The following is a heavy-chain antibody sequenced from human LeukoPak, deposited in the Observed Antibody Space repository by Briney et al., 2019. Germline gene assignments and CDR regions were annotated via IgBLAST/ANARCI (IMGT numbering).Heavy chain of an antibody. D-gene: IGHD5-24*01. J-gene: IGHJ4*02. CDR2: ISHSGTS. CDR3: ARERRDGHNYSDF. V-gene: IGHV4-31*11. CDR1: GGSLSSGGYF. Sequence: PSQTLSLTCAVSGGSLSSGGYFWSWIRQYPGKGLEWIGCISHSGTSYYNPSLKSRVTISVDTSRNQFSLELSSVTAADTAVYFCARERRDGHNYSDFWGQGALVTVSS.